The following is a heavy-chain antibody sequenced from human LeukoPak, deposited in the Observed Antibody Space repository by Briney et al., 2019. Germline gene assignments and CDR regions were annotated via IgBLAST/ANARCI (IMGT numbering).Heavy chain of an antibody. D-gene: IGHD3-3*01. Sequence: ASVKVSCKASGYTFTNYAMQWERQAPGQRLEWMGWINAGNGNTRYSQRFQGRVTITRDTSASTVYMEVTSLRSEDTAVYYCARGIWSRTVSSYYLDYWGQGTLVTVSS. V-gene: IGHV1-3*01. CDR1: GYTFTNYA. J-gene: IGHJ4*02. CDR3: ARGIWSRTVSSYYLDY. CDR2: INAGNGNT.